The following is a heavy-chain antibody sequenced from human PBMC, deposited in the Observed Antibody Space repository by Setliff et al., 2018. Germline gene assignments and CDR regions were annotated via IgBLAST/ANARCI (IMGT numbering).Heavy chain of an antibody. Sequence: PGGSLRLSCAASGFTSSMYGVHWVRQAPGKGLEWVAYIRHDGSNENYADSVKGRFTISRDEAKNSLYLQMNSLRTEDTAVYYCARSAVAVPGQFYFDNGGQGTQVTVSS. CDR2: IRHDGSNE. CDR1: GFTSSMYG. V-gene: IGHV3-30*02. CDR3: ARSAVAVPGQFYFDN. J-gene: IGHJ4*02. D-gene: IGHD6-19*01.